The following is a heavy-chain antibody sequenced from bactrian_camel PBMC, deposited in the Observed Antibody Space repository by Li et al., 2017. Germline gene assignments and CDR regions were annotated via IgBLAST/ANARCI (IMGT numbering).Heavy chain of an antibody. D-gene: IGHD2*01. Sequence: LVESGGGSVQAGGSLRLSCAASGDPYGVTCMGWFRQTPGKEREGVATIDSDGGTNYADSVKGRFTISEDNVKNTLYLEMNSLKPEDTAMYYCAARTRGGTWCGLFTSMYFSWGQGTQVTVS. CDR1: GDPYGVTC. CDR3: AARTRGGTWCGLFTSMYFS. V-gene: IGHV3S53*01. CDR2: IDSDGGT. J-gene: IGHJ6*01.